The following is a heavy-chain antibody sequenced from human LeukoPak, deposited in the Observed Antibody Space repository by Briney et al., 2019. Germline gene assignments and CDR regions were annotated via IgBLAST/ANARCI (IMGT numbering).Heavy chain of an antibody. CDR1: GGSITSGSYY. V-gene: IGHV4-61*02. Sequence: PSETLSLTCTVSGGSITSGSYYWSWIRQPPGKGLEWIGRMFSSGSSGNINYNPSLKSRVTISPNTSKNQFSLNVNSVTAADTAVYYCTRDNPGMTSTDTWGQGILVTVSS. J-gene: IGHJ4*02. CDR3: TRDNPGMTSTDT. D-gene: IGHD1-1*01. CDR2: MFSSGSSGNI.